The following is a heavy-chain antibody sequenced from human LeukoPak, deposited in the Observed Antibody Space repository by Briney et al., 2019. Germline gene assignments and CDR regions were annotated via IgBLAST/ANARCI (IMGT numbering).Heavy chain of an antibody. CDR1: GFTFSDYY. Sequence: GGSLRLSCAASGFTFSDYYMSWIRQAPGKGLEWVAVISYDVGKKYYADSVKGRFTISRDNSKNTLYLQMNSLRAEDTAVYYCAKDDYYDTSGYRDWGQGTLVTVSS. CDR3: AKDDYYDTSGYRD. CDR2: ISYDVGKK. V-gene: IGHV3-30*18. J-gene: IGHJ4*02. D-gene: IGHD3-22*01.